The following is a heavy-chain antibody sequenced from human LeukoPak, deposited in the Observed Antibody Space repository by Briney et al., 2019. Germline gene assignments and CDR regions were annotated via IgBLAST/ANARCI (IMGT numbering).Heavy chain of an antibody. CDR3: ARVRQWLAWGYYYYYMDA. CDR1: GGSISSYY. J-gene: IGHJ6*03. V-gene: IGHV4-59*01. D-gene: IGHD6-19*01. Sequence: SETLSLTCTVSGGSISSYYWSWIRQPPGKGLEWIGYIYYSGSTNYNPSLKSRVTISVDTSKNQFSLKLSSVTAADTAVYYCARVRQWLAWGYYYYYMDAWGKGTTVTVSS. CDR2: IYYSGST.